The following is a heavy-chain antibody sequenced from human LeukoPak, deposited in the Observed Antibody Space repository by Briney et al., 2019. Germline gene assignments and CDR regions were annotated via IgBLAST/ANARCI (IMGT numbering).Heavy chain of an antibody. D-gene: IGHD6-13*01. CDR3: AKKVPGTAAAGIDY. CDR1: GFTFSSFG. J-gene: IGHJ4*02. V-gene: IGHV3-30*18. CDR2: LSYDGSNK. Sequence: GGSLRLSCAASGFTFSSFGMHWVRQAPGKGLEWVAVLSYDGSNKYYADSVKGRFTISRDNSKSTLYLQTNSLRAEDTAVYYCAKKVPGTAAAGIDYWGQGTLVTVSS.